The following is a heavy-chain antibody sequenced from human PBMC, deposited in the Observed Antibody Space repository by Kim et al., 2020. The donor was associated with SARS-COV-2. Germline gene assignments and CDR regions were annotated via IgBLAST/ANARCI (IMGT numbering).Heavy chain of an antibody. J-gene: IGHJ3*01. V-gene: IGHV3-73*01. Sequence: GGSLRLSCGASGFTFSGYAMNWVRQASGKGLEWVGVIRSRGSGSAKADIESVRVRFTISSDDSRHTAHMHMLRPKTEDMAVYSCTRCRGTTKAFLYA. CDR2: IRSRGSGSAK. CDR3: TRCRGTTKAFLYA. D-gene: IGHD1-1*01. CDR1: GFTFSGYA.